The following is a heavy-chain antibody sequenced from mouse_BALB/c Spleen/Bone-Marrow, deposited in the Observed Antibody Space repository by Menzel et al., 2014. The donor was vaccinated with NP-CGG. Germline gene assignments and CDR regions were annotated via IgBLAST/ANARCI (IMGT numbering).Heavy chain of an antibody. Sequence: VQLQQSGAELVRPGSSVKISCKASGYAFXRSWMNWVKQRPGQGLEWIGQIYPGDDDTNYSGKFKGRATLTADKSSGTAYMQLSSLTSGDSAVYFCAGSTPLAYWGQGTLVTVSA. CDR1: GYAFXRSW. J-gene: IGHJ3*01. V-gene: IGHV1-80*01. CDR3: AGSTPLAY. CDR2: IYPGDDDT. D-gene: IGHD1-1*01.